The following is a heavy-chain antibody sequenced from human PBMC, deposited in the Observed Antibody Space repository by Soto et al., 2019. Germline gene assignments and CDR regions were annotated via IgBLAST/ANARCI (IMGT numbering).Heavy chain of an antibody. CDR2: ITGSGDST. CDR1: GFTFSSYA. CDR3: AKDLQFSGWLSAQTFDY. D-gene: IGHD6-19*01. J-gene: IGHJ4*02. V-gene: IGHV3-23*01. Sequence: EVQLLESGGGLVQPGGSLRLSCTISGFTFSSYAMSWVRQAPGKGLECVSSITGSGDSTYYAGSVKGRFSISRDKSKNTLYLQMNSLRAEDTAVYYCAKDLQFSGWLSAQTFDYWGQGTQVTVSS.